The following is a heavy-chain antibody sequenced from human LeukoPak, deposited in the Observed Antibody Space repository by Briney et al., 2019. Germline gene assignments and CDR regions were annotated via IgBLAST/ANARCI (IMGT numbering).Heavy chain of an antibody. V-gene: IGHV3-48*02. D-gene: IGHD3-10*01. Sequence: GGSLRLSCAASGFTFSSYSMNWVRQAPGKGLEWVSYISSSSSTIYYADSVKGRFTISRDNAKNSLYLQMNSLRDEDTAVYYCARVYGSGTQVPYYLDYWGQGTVVTVSS. J-gene: IGHJ4*02. CDR1: GFTFSSYS. CDR2: ISSSSSTI. CDR3: ARVYGSGTQVPYYLDY.